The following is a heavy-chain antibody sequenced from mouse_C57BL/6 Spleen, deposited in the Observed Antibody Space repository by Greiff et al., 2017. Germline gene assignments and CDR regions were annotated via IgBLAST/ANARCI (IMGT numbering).Heavy chain of an antibody. CDR1: GYAFSSYW. V-gene: IGHV1-80*01. D-gene: IGHD2-3*01. J-gene: IGHJ4*01. CDR3: ARYHDGYVYYAMDY. CDR2: IYPGDGDT. Sequence: LEESGAELVKPGASVKISCKASGYAFSSYWMNWVKQRPGKGLEWIGQIYPGDGDTNYNGKFKGKATLTADKSSSTAYMQLSSLTSEDSAVYFCARYHDGYVYYAMDYWGQGTSVTVSS.